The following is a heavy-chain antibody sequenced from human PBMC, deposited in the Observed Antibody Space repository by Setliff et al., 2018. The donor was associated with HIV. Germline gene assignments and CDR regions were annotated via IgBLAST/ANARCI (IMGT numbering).Heavy chain of an antibody. J-gene: IGHJ5*02. Sequence: PSETLSLTCSVSGASITSGSFYWTWIRKPAGKGLEWIGHTYTNGRLNYNPSLQSRVAISMDTSRNQFSLTLYSVTAADTAVYFCAREDMSHWSGFLYESSWFDTWGQGTLVTVSS. CDR2: TYTNGRL. CDR1: GASITSGSFY. V-gene: IGHV4-61*09. D-gene: IGHD3-3*01. CDR3: AREDMSHWSGFLYESSWFDT.